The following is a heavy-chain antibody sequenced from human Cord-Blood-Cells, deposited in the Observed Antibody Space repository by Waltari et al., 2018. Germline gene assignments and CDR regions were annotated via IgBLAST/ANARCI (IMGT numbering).Heavy chain of an antibody. Sequence: QVQLVQSGAEVKKPRSSVKVSCKASGGPFSSYAISWVRQAPGQGLEWMGGIIPIFGTANYAQKFQGRVTITADESTSTAYMELSSLRSEDTAVYYCASRGYSYGSTPFDYWGQGTLVTGSS. V-gene: IGHV1-69*01. D-gene: IGHD5-18*01. CDR3: ASRGYSYGSTPFDY. CDR1: GGPFSSYA. CDR2: IIPIFGTA. J-gene: IGHJ4*02.